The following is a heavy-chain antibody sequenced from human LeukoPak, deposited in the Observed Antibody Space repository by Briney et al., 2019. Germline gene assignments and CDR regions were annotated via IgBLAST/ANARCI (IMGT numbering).Heavy chain of an antibody. D-gene: IGHD3-3*01. CDR1: GYTFTSYD. V-gene: IGHV1-8*03. CDR2: MNPNSGNT. CDR3: ARPTYYDFWSSY. J-gene: IGHJ4*02. Sequence: ASVKVSCKASGYTFTSYDINWVRQATGQGLEWMGWMNPNSGNTGYAQKFQGRVTITRNTSISTAYMELSRLRSDDTAVYYCARPTYYDFWSSYWGQGTLVTVSS.